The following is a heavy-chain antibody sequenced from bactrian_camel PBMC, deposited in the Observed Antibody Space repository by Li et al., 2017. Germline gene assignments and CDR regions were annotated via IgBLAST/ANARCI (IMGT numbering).Heavy chain of an antibody. CDR2: ISTDGSDT. V-gene: IGHV3S7*01. J-gene: IGHJ4*01. CDR3: AADVQVLRYCPGFYGY. D-gene: IGHD1*01. CDR1: GFTFDDSD. Sequence: VESGGGSVQAGGSLRLSCTASGFTFDDSDMGWYRQAPGKGLETVSSISTDGSDTYYADSVKGRFTISQDYAKNTMYLQMNSLKPEDTAVYYCAADVQVLRYCPGFYGYWGQGTQVTVS.